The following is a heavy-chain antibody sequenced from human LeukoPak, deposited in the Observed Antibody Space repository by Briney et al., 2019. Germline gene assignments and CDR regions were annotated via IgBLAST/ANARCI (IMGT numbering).Heavy chain of an antibody. CDR3: ASNRGYSYGWVY. CDR2: ISRSGVAT. V-gene: IGHV3-23*01. CDR1: GFTFTSFA. Sequence: PGGSLRLSCAASGFTFTSFAMSWVRQAPGKGLEWVSTISRSGVATYYANSVKGRFTISRDNAKNSLYLQMNSLRAEDTAVYYCASNRGYSYGWVYWGQGTLVTVSS. D-gene: IGHD5-18*01. J-gene: IGHJ4*02.